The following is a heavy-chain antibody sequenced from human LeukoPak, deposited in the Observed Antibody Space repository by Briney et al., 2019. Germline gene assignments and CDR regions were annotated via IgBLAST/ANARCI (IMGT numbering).Heavy chain of an antibody. J-gene: IGHJ1*01. CDR2: INPNSGGT. CDR1: GYTFTGYY. Sequence: ASVKVSCKASGYTFTGYYMHWVRQAPGQGLEWMGWINPNSGGTNYAQKFQGRVTMTRDTSISTAYMELSSLRSEDTAVYYCARGPTMVRGAMVVHFQHWGQGTLVTVSS. CDR3: ARGPTMVRGAMVVHFQH. D-gene: IGHD3-10*01. V-gene: IGHV1-2*02.